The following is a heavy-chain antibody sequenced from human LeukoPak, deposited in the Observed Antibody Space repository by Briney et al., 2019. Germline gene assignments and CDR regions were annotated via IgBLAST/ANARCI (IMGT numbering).Heavy chain of an antibody. J-gene: IGHJ6*03. Sequence: SETLSLTCAVYGGSFSGYYWSWIRQPPGKGLEWIGEINYSGSTNYNPSLKSRVTISVDTSKNQFSLKLSSVTAADTAVYYCARLAIYGPTYYSYYMDVWGKGTTVTVSS. D-gene: IGHD2-21*01. CDR2: INYSGST. CDR1: GGSFSGYY. CDR3: ARLAIYGPTYYSYYMDV. V-gene: IGHV4-34*01.